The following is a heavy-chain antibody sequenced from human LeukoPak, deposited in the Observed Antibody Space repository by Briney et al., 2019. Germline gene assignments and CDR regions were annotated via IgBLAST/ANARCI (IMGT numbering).Heavy chain of an antibody. V-gene: IGHV3-9*03. CDR3: AKDQNRYSSGWWNASNI. CDR2: ISWNSGSI. D-gene: IGHD6-19*01. Sequence: PGGSLRLSCAASGFAFDDYAMHWVRQAPGKGLEWVSGISWNSGSIGYADSVKGRFTISRDNAKNSLYLQMNSLRAEDMALYYCAKDQNRYSSGWWNASNIWGQGTMVTVSS. CDR1: GFAFDDYA. J-gene: IGHJ3*02.